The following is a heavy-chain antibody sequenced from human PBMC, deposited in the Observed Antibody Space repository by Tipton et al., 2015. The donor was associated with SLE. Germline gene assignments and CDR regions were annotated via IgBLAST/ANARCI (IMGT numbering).Heavy chain of an antibody. J-gene: IGHJ6*02. Sequence: GLVKPSETLSLTCAVYGESFSGYSWSWIRQPPGKGLVWIGEINHTGSTNYNPSLKSRVTISVDTSKNQFSLKLSSVTAADTAVYYCARKSSSRNYYYGMDVWGQGTTVTVSS. CDR2: INHTGST. CDR3: ARKSSSRNYYYGMDV. D-gene: IGHD6-13*01. V-gene: IGHV4-34*01. CDR1: GESFSGYS.